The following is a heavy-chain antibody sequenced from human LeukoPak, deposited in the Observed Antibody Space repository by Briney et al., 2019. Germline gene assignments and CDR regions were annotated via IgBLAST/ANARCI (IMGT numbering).Heavy chain of an antibody. J-gene: IGHJ4*02. D-gene: IGHD2-21*02. CDR2: IKNDATYA. CDR1: GVTFSSHW. V-gene: IGHV3-74*01. Sequence: GGSLRLSCVTSGVTFSSHWMHWVRQGPGKGLQCIARIKNDATYADYAGTGQGRFTISRDNAKNALYLQMNSLRAEDTALYYCVRDDDFYSIDFWGQGTLVTVSS. CDR3: VRDDDFYSIDF.